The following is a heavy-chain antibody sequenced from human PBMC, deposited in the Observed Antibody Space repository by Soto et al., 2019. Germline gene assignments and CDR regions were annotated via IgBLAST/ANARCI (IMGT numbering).Heavy chain of an antibody. CDR3: ARKAAGYYYGMDV. V-gene: IGHV4-34*01. J-gene: IGHJ6*02. CDR2: INHSGST. Sequence: SETLSLTCAVYGGSFSGYYWSWIRQPPWKGLEGIGEINHSGSTNYNPSLKSRVTISVDTSKNQFSLKLSSVTAADTAVYYCARKAAGYYYGMDVWGQGTTVTVSS. CDR1: GGSFSGYY. D-gene: IGHD6-25*01.